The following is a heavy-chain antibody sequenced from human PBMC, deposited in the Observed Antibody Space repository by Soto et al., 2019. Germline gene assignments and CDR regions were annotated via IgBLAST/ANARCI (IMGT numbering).Heavy chain of an antibody. CDR3: AHTQYSRYKRDFDY. CDR1: GFSLSTSGVG. V-gene: IGHV2-5*02. J-gene: IGHJ4*02. CDR2: IYWDDDK. D-gene: IGHD6-6*01. Sequence: QITLKESGPTLVKPTQTLTLTCTFSGFSLSTSGVGVGWIRQPPGKALEWLALIYWDDDKRYSPSLKNRLTIXKXTXINQVVLTMTHMDPVDTATYYCAHTQYSRYKRDFDYWGQGTLVTVSS.